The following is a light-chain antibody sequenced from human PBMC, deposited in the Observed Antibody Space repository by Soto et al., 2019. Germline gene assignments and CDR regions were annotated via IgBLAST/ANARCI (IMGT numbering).Light chain of an antibody. CDR1: QSISSY. CDR3: QPSFRTWT. CDR2: AAS. V-gene: IGKV1-39*01. Sequence: EIQMTQSPSSLSASFGVRVPLTCRSSQSISSYLNWYQQKPGKAPKLLIYAASSLQRGVPSRFSGSGPGTDFTLTISSLEPEDFATYYSQPSFRTWTFGQGTKVDIK. J-gene: IGKJ1*01.